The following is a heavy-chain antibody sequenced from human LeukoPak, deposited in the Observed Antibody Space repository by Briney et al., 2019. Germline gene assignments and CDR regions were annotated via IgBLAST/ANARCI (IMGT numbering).Heavy chain of an antibody. CDR3: AKQLGYCSGGSCYFPY. CDR1: GGSVSNSLYY. V-gene: IGHV4-61*01. CDR2: IYYNGDT. J-gene: IGHJ4*02. Sequence: SETLSLTCTVSGGSVSNSLYYWSWIRQPPGKGLEWIGYIYYNGDTNYNPSLKSRVIISIDTSSNQFSLRLNSMTAADTAVYYCAKQLGYCSGGSCYFPYWGQGTLVTVSS. D-gene: IGHD2-15*01.